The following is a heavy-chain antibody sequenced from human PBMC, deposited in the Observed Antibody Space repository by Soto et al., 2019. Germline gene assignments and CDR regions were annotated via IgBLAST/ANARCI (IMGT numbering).Heavy chain of an antibody. Sequence: QVQLVQSGAEVKKPGSSVKVSCKASGGTFSSYAISWVRQAPGQGLEWMGGIIPIFGTANYAQKFQGRVTITADESTRTAYMELSSLRSEDTAVYYCASSRTGYYYDSSGYLTPNFDYWGQGTLVTVSS. CDR3: ASSRTGYYYDSSGYLTPNFDY. CDR1: GGTFSSYA. D-gene: IGHD3-22*01. J-gene: IGHJ4*02. CDR2: IIPIFGTA. V-gene: IGHV1-69*12.